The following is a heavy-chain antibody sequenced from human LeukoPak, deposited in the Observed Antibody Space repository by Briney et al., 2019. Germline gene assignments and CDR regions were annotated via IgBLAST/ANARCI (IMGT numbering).Heavy chain of an antibody. CDR3: ARDIGSTMIVVAVPVS. CDR2: INPNSGGT. D-gene: IGHD3-22*01. Sequence: GASVKVSCKASGYTFTGYYMHWVRQAPGQGLEWMGWINPNSGGTNYAQKFQGRVTMTRDTSISTAYMELSRLRSDDTAVYYCARDIGSTMIVVAVPVSWGQGTLVTVSS. V-gene: IGHV1-2*02. CDR1: GYTFTGYY. J-gene: IGHJ4*02.